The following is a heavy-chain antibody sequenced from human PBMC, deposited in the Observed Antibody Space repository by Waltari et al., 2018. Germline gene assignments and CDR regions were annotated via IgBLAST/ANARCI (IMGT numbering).Heavy chain of an antibody. CDR2: ISAYNGNT. V-gene: IGHV1-18*01. J-gene: IGHJ6*02. D-gene: IGHD3-3*01. CDR1: GYTFTSYG. CDR3: ARDQNQYDDFWSGLYYYYGMDV. Sequence: QVQLVQSGAEVKKPGASVKVSCKASGYTFTSYGISWVRQAPGQGLEWMGWISAYNGNTNNAQKLQGRVTMTTDTSTSTAYMGLRSLRSDDTAVYYCARDQNQYDDFWSGLYYYYGMDVWGQGTTVTVSS.